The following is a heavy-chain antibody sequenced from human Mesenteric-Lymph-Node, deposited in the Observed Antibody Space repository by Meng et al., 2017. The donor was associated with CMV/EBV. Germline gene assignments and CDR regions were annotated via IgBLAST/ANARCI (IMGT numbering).Heavy chain of an antibody. V-gene: IGHV4-34*01. D-gene: IGHD6-19*01. CDR1: GGSFSGYY. J-gene: IGHJ4*02. CDR3: ARGASGWYSKDFDY. Sequence: AVYGGSFSGYYWSWIRQPPGKGLEWIGEINHSGSTNYNPSLKSRVTISVDTSKNQFSLKLSSVTAADTAVYYCARGASGWYSKDFDYWGQGTLVTVSS. CDR2: INHSGST.